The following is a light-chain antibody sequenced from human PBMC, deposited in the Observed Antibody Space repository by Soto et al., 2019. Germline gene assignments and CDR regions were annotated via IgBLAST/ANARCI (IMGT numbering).Light chain of an antibody. Sequence: QSVLTQSRSVSGSPGQSVTSSCTGTSSDVGGYNFVSWYQQYPGKAPKLIIYDVTKRPSGVPDRFSGSKSGNTASLTISGLQTDDEADYYCCSYAGSYTHVFGTGTKVTVL. CDR2: DVT. CDR3: CSYAGSYTHV. J-gene: IGLJ1*01. CDR1: SSDVGGYNF. V-gene: IGLV2-11*01.